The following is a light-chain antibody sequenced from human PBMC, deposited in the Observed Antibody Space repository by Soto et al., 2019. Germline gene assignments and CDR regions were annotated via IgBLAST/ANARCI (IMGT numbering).Light chain of an antibody. J-gene: IGKJ2*01. CDR1: QGISSW. CDR3: QQTNIFPYT. V-gene: IGKV1D-12*01. CDR2: AAS. Sequence: DIQMTQSPSSVSASVGDRVTFTCRASQGISSWLAWYQQKPGKAPKLLIYAASTLQGAVPSRVSGRGSGRDFSLTISSLQPEDFATYYCQQTNIFPYTFGQGTKLEIK.